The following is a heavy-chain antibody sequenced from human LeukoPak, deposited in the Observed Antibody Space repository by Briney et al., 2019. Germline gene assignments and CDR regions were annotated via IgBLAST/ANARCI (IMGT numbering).Heavy chain of an antibody. CDR3: ARGGDDDFDLGDY. J-gene: IGHJ4*02. V-gene: IGHV3-7*01. Sequence: GWSLRLSCAASGFTFSRYWMSWVRQAPGKGLEWVANIKQDGSAKYYVDSVKGRFTISRDNAKNSMYLQMNSLRAEDTAVYYCARGGDDDFDLGDYWGQGTLVTVSS. CDR1: GFTFSRYW. CDR2: IKQDGSAK. D-gene: IGHD4-17*01.